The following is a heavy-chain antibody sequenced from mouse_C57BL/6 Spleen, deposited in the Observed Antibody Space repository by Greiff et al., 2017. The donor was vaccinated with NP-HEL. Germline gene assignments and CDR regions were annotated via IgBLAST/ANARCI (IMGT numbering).Heavy chain of an antibody. CDR3: ARDSPLYSNYVYWYFDV. CDR1: GYSITSGYY. J-gene: IGHJ1*03. V-gene: IGHV3-6*01. CDR2: ISYDGSN. Sequence: VQLQQSGPGLVKPSQSLSLTCSVTGYSITSGYYWNWIRQFPGNKLEWMGYISYDGSNNYNPSLKNRISITRDTSKNQFFLKLNSVTTEDTATYYCARDSPLYSNYVYWYFDVWGTGTTVTVSS. D-gene: IGHD2-5*01.